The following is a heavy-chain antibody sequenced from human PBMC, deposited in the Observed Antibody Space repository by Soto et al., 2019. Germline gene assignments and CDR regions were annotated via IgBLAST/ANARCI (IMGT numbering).Heavy chain of an antibody. J-gene: IGHJ5*02. Sequence: QITLKESGPTLVKPTQTLTLTCTFSGFSLTSSGVGVGWIRQPPGKALEWLALIYWDDDKRYSPSVKSRLTITKDTSKNQVVLTMTSMDPMDTATYYCAPRTGFDDWFDPWGQGTLVTVSS. D-gene: IGHD3-10*01. CDR1: GFSLTSSGVG. CDR3: APRTGFDDWFDP. V-gene: IGHV2-5*02. CDR2: IYWDDDK.